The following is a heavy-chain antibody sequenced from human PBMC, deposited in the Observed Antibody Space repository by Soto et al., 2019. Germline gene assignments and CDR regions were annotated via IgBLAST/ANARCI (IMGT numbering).Heavy chain of an antibody. CDR1: GYTFTSYA. Sequence: QVQLVQSGAEEKKPGASVKVSCKASGYTFTSYAMHWVRQAPGQRLEWMGWTNAGNGNTKYSQKFQGRVTITRDTSASTAYMELSSLRSEATAVYYCASAWVVVTAPDYWGQGTLVTVSS. D-gene: IGHD2-21*02. J-gene: IGHJ4*02. CDR3: ASAWVVVTAPDY. V-gene: IGHV1-3*05. CDR2: TNAGNGNT.